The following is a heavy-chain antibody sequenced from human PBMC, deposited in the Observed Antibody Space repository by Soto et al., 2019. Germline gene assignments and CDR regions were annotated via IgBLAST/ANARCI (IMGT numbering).Heavy chain of an antibody. Sequence: QVQLVQSGAEVKKPGSSVKVSCKVSGGTFSNYAIDWVRLAPGHGLEWMGGIVPNFGTTYYTQKFQGRATIIADDTTTPAYLEMSSLRFEDTAIYYCARVESEAGLYNNHVLDVWGQGTAVNVSS. D-gene: IGHD3-9*01. J-gene: IGHJ6*02. V-gene: IGHV1-69*12. CDR1: GGTFSNYA. CDR3: ARVESEAGLYNNHVLDV. CDR2: IVPNFGTT.